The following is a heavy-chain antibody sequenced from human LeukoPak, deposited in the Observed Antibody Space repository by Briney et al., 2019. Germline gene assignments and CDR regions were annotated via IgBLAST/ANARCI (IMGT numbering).Heavy chain of an antibody. CDR1: GGSFSGYY. CDR3: ARGLLRGYYYYYMDV. CDR2: INHSGST. J-gene: IGHJ6*03. D-gene: IGHD3-10*01. V-gene: IGHV4-34*01. Sequence: RPSETLSLTCAVYGGSFSGYYLSWIRQPPGKGLEWMGEINHSGSTNYNPSLKSRVTISVDTSKNQFSLKLSSVTAADTAVYYCARGLLRGYYYYYMDVWGKGTTVTVSS.